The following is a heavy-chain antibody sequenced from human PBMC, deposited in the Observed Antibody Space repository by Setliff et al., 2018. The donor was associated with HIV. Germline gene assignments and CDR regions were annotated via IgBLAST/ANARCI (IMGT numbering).Heavy chain of an antibody. CDR3: VYAYRTCRPIFED. J-gene: IGHJ4*02. V-gene: IGHV2-5*04. CDR1: GFSLTTDSVG. Sequence: SGPTLVNPTQTLTLTCVFSGFSLTTDSVGVSWIRQPPGKALEWLALVYWNDVKHYSPSLESRLTITKDTSRNQVVLTMTNMDPVDTATYYFVYAYRTCRPIFEDWGQGILVTVSS. CDR2: VYWNDVK. D-gene: IGHD3-16*01.